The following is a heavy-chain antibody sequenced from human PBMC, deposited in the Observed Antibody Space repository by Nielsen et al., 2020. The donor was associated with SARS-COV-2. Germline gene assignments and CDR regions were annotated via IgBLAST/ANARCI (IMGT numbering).Heavy chain of an antibody. CDR2: SNAAKDNT. CDR1: GYTFTTYA. D-gene: IGHD2-2*01. CDR3: ARRVVVVQTGFHYSYMDV. Sequence: ASVKVSCKASGYTFTTYAVHWVRQAPGQRLEWMGWSNAAKDNTKYSQKFQGRVSVTSDTSASTDFVELSGLRSEDTAMFYCARRVVVVQTGFHYSYMDVWGKGTTVTVPS. V-gene: IGHV1-3*01. J-gene: IGHJ6*03.